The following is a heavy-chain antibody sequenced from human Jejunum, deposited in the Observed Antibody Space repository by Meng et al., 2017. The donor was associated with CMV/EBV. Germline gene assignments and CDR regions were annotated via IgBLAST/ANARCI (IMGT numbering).Heavy chain of an antibody. D-gene: IGHD3-16*02. V-gene: IGHV4-59*08. CDR2: NYYSGST. J-gene: IGHJ4*02. CDR1: GGSISTYY. CDR3: ARHQNGGTYPLDY. Sequence: QWRRQESGPGLVKPSATLPLTCAVSGGSISTYYWSWIRQHPGKGLEWTGNNYYSGSTNYNPSLASRVTISVDSSKNQFSLKLSSVTAADTAVYYCARHQNGGTYPLDYWGQGTLVTVSS.